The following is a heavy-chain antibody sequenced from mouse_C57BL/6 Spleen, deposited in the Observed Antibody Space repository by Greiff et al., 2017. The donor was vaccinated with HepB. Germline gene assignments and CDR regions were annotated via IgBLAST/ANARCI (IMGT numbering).Heavy chain of an antibody. D-gene: IGHD1-1*01. J-gene: IGHJ2*01. CDR2: INPSNGGT. Sequence: VQLQQPGTELVKPGASVKLSCKASGYTFTSYWMLWVKQRPGQGLEWIGNINPSNGGTNYNEKFKSKATLTVDKSSSTAYMQLSSLTSEDSAVYYCARWEENYYEYYFDYWGQGTTLTVSS. CDR1: GYTFTSYW. CDR3: ARWEENYYEYYFDY. V-gene: IGHV1-53*01.